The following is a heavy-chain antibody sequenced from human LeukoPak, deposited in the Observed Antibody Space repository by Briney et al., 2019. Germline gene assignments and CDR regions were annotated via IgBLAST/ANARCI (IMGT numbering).Heavy chain of an antibody. J-gene: IGHJ4*02. CDR2: ISYDGSNK. D-gene: IGHD3-10*01. Sequence: GGSLRLSCAASGFTFSSYGMHWVRQAPGKGLEWVAVISYDGSNKYYADSVKGRFTISRDNSKNTLYLQMNSLRAEDTAVYYCAKTQIGEGSWPYYFDYWGQGTLVTVSS. V-gene: IGHV3-30*18. CDR1: GFTFSSYG. CDR3: AKTQIGEGSWPYYFDY.